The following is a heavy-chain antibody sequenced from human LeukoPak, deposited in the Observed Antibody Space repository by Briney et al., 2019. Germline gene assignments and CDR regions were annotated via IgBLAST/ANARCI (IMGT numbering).Heavy chain of an antibody. CDR1: GFIFSSYE. J-gene: IGHJ2*01. D-gene: IGHD1-26*01. Sequence: GGSLRLSCAASGFIFSSYEMNWVRQAPGKGLEWVSYISSSGNTIYYADSVKGRFTISRDNAKNSLYLQMNSLRAEDTAVYYCARVVGAGYFDLWGRGTLVTVSS. CDR3: ARVVGAGYFDL. V-gene: IGHV3-48*03. CDR2: ISSSGNTI.